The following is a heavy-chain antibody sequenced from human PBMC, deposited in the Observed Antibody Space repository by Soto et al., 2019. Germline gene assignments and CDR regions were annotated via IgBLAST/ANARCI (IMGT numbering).Heavy chain of an antibody. V-gene: IGHV1-8*02. J-gene: IGHJ3*02. Sequence: ASVTVSCKASGYTFTGYYMHWVRQAPGQGLEWMGWMNPNSGNTGYAQKFQGRVTMTRNTSISTAYMELSSLRSEDTAVYYCARGFTIFGVVIIERAFDIWGQGTMVTVSS. CDR2: MNPNSGNT. CDR3: ARGFTIFGVVIIERAFDI. D-gene: IGHD3-3*01. CDR1: GYTFTGYY.